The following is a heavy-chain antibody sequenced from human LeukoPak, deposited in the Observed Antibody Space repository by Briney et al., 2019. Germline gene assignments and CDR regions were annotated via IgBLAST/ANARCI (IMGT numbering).Heavy chain of an antibody. CDR1: GFTFSSYW. D-gene: IGHD3-22*01. Sequence: PGGSLRLSCAASGFTFSSYWMSWVRQAPGKGLEWVANIKQDGSEKYYVDSVKGRFTISRDNAKNSLYLQMNSLRAEDTAAYYCARDLYRIVVVPHYFDYWGQGTLVTVS. V-gene: IGHV3-7*01. CDR3: ARDLYRIVVVPHYFDY. CDR2: IKQDGSEK. J-gene: IGHJ4*02.